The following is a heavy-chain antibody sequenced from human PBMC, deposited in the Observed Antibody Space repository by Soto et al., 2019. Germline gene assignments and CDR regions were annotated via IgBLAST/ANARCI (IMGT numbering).Heavy chain of an antibody. Sequence: SVKVSCKASGGTFNNYTISWLRQAPGQGLEWMGGIIPVFGTTNYEQKFQGRVTITTDGSTSTAYMELRSLRSDDTAVYYCARALRFLEWGFDPGNYYYGMDVWGQGTTVTVSS. D-gene: IGHD3-3*01. J-gene: IGHJ6*02. V-gene: IGHV1-69*05. CDR3: ARALRFLEWGFDPGNYYYGMDV. CDR1: GGTFNNYT. CDR2: IIPVFGTT.